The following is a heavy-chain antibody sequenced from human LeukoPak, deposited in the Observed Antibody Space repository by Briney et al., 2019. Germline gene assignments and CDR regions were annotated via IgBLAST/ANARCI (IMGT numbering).Heavy chain of an antibody. CDR2: ISSGTDYI. V-gene: IGHV3-21*01. J-gene: IGHJ3*02. D-gene: IGHD3-10*01. Sequence: PGGSLRLSCAASGFRFTSSTLNWVRQAPGKGVEWVSSISSGTDYIYYADSVKGRFTISRDNAENSLSLQMNSLRAEDTAVYYCARTRWFGELGANDAFDIWGQGTMVTVSS. CDR3: ARTRWFGELGANDAFDI. CDR1: GFRFTSST.